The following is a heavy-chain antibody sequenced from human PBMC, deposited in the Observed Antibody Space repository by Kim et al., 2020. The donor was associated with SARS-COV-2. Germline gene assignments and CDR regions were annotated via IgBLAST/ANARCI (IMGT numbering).Heavy chain of an antibody. Sequence: GGSLRLSCVASGFTFINYGMHWVRQAPGKGLEWVAVIWYDGSKKYYADSVKGRFTISRDNPKNTLYLQMNSLRVEDTAVYYCARGPLQTLWFGELFAYWGQGTLVTVSS. CDR1: GFTFINYG. CDR2: IWYDGSKK. CDR3: ARGPLQTLWFGELFAY. J-gene: IGHJ4*02. V-gene: IGHV3-33*01. D-gene: IGHD3-10*01.